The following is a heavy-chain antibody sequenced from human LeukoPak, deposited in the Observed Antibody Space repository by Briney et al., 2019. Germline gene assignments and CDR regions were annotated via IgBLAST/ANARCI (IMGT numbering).Heavy chain of an antibody. D-gene: IGHD6-13*01. CDR1: GFSLTTSGVG. Sequence: KMSGPTLVKPTQTLTLSCTFSGFSLTTSGVGVGWIRQPPGKALEWLALIYWDDDKRYSPSLKSRLTITKDTSKNQVVLRMTNMDAVDTGTYYCTHMNMGAAGSGVYYYYYYMDVWGKGTTVTVSS. J-gene: IGHJ6*03. V-gene: IGHV2-5*02. CDR2: IYWDDDK. CDR3: THMNMGAAGSGVYYYYYYMDV.